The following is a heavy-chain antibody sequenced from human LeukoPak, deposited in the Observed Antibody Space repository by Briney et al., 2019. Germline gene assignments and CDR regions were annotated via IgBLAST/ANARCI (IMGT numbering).Heavy chain of an antibody. J-gene: IGHJ4*02. CDR1: GGSISSSPYY. D-gene: IGHD6-19*01. V-gene: IGHV4-39*01. CDR3: ARTYGSGWFM. CDR2: IYYSGST. Sequence: SETLFLTCTVSGGSISSSPYYWVWIRQPPGKGLEWIGSIYYSGSTYYNPSLKSRVTISVETSKNEFSLKVAYVTAADTAVYYCARTYGSGWFMWGQGILVTVSS.